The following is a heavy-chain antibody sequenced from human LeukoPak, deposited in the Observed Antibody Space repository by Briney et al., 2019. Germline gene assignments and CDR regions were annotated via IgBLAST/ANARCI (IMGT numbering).Heavy chain of an antibody. J-gene: IGHJ6*03. CDR1: GGSISSYY. CDR2: IYTSGST. CDR3: ARVSGGGFGELYYYYYMDV. Sequence: ETLSLTCTVSGGSISSYYWSWIRQPAWKGLEWIGRIYTSGSTNYNPSLKSRVTISVDTSKNQFSLKLSSVTAADTAVYYCARVSGGGFGELYYYYYMDVWGKGTTVTISS. D-gene: IGHD3-10*01. V-gene: IGHV4-4*07.